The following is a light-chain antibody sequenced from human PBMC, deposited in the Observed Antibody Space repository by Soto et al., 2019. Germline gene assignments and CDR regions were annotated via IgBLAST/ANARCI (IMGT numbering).Light chain of an antibody. CDR3: SSYGGSNNVL. CDR2: DVS. V-gene: IGLV2-8*01. Sequence: QSALTQPPSASGSPGQSVTISCTGTSSDVGGYNYVSWYQQHPGKAPKLMIYDVSKRPSGVPDRFSGSKSGNTASLTVSGLQAEDEADYYCSSYGGSNNVLFGGGTKLTVL. CDR1: SSDVGGYNY. J-gene: IGLJ2*01.